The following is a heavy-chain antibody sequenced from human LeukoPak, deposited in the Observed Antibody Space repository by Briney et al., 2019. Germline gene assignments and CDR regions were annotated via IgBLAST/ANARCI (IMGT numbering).Heavy chain of an antibody. V-gene: IGHV4-38-2*02. J-gene: IGHJ5*02. Sequence: PSETLSLTCTVSGSSMSSDYYWGWIRQPPGKGLEWIGSIYYSGSTYYNPSLRSRVTISVDTSKNQFSLRLGSVTAADTAVYYCARVQSRLSWFDPWGQGTLVTVSS. CDR3: ARVQSRLSWFDP. CDR2: IYYSGST. CDR1: GSSMSSDYY.